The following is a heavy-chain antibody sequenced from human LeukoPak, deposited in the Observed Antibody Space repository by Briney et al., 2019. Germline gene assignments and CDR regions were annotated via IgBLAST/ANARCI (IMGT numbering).Heavy chain of an antibody. Sequence: PGGSLRLSCAASGFTFSSYGMHWVRQAPGKGLEWVAVISYDGSNKYYADSVKGRFTISRDNSKNTLYLQMNSLRAEDTAVYYCARGLPLLWFGEGANWFDPWGQGTLVTVSS. D-gene: IGHD3-10*01. J-gene: IGHJ5*02. CDR1: GFTFSSYG. V-gene: IGHV3-30*03. CDR3: ARGLPLLWFGEGANWFDP. CDR2: ISYDGSNK.